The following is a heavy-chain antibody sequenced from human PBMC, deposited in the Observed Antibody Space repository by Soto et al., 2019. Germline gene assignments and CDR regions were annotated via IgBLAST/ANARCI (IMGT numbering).Heavy chain of an antibody. J-gene: IGHJ4*02. D-gene: IGHD3-22*01. CDR1: GGSFSGYY. CDR2: INHSGST. V-gene: IGHV4-34*01. Sequence: QVQLQQWGAGLLKPSETLSLTCAVYGGSFSGYYWSWIRQPPGKGLEWIGEINHSGSTNYNPSLKSRVTLAVDTSKNQFSLKLSSVTAADTAVYYCATAKESSGYYFDYWGQGTLVTVSS. CDR3: ATAKESSGYYFDY.